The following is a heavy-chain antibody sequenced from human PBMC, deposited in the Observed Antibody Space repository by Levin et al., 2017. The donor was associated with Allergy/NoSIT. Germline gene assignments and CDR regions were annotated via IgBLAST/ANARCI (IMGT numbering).Heavy chain of an antibody. D-gene: IGHD3-10*01. Sequence: QTLSLTCTFSGFSLSTSGVGVGWIRQPPGKALEWLALIYWDDDKRYSPSLKSRLTITKDTSKNQVVLTMTNMDPVDTATYYCAHSHNVWFGEEEYYFDYWGQGTLVTVSS. J-gene: IGHJ4*02. V-gene: IGHV2-5*02. CDR3: AHSHNVWFGEEEYYFDY. CDR2: IYWDDDK. CDR1: GFSLSTSGVG.